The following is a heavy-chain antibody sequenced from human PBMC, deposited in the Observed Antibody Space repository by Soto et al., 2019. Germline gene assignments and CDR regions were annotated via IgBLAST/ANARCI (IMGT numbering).Heavy chain of an antibody. Sequence: QLQLQESGPGLVKPSETLSLKCTVSGASINSSSYYWGWIRQPPGKGLEYIGSMYYSGSTYYNPSLESRLTISVDMSKNQFSLKLSSVTAADTAVYYCATLKGIAVAGIHYWGQGTLVTVSS. V-gene: IGHV4-39*01. D-gene: IGHD6-19*01. J-gene: IGHJ1*01. CDR2: MYYSGST. CDR1: GASINSSSYY. CDR3: ATLKGIAVAGIHY.